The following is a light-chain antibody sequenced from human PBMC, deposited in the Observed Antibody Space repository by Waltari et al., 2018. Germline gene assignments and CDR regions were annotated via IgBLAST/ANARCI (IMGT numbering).Light chain of an antibody. J-gene: IGLJ2*01. V-gene: IGLV2-14*03. CDR1: SSDVGGYNY. CDR2: DVS. CDR3: SSYTSSSVVV. Sequence: QSALTQPASVSGSPGQSITIPCTGTSSDVGGYNYVPWYQQHPGKAPKLMIYDVSNRPSGVSNRFSGSKSGNTASLTISGLQAEDEADYYCSSYTSSSVVVFGGGTKLTVL.